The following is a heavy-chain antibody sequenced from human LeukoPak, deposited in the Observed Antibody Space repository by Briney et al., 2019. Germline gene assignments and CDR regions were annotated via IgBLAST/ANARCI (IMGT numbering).Heavy chain of an antibody. CDR2: ISYDGSNK. CDR3: ARSGTRYYYYGMDV. CDR1: GFTFSSYG. V-gene: IGHV3-30*03. D-gene: IGHD1-7*01. J-gene: IGHJ6*02. Sequence: GGSLRLSCAASGFTFSSYGMHWVRQAPGKGLEWVAVISYDGSNKYYADSVKGRFTISRDNSKNTLYLQMNSLRAEDTAVYYCARSGTRYYYYGMDVWGQGTTVTVSS.